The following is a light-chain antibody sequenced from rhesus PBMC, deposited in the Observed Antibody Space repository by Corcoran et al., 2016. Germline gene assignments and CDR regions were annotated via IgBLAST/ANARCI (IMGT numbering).Light chain of an antibody. CDR3: PQHDSYPLA. CDR2: DAY. J-gene: IGKJ4*01. V-gene: IGKV1-25*01. CDR1: QGIRKY. Sequence: DIQMTQSPSSLSASLGDTVTITRQASQGIRKYFAWYQQKPGKAPKLLIYDAYTLQRGVPSRFSGSGSGTDFTLNISSLQPADFATYYCPQHDSYPLAFGGGTRVEIK.